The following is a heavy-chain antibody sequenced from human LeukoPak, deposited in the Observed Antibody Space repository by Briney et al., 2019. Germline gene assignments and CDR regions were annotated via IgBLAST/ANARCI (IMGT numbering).Heavy chain of an antibody. V-gene: IGHV1-2*06. CDR1: GYTFTGYY. CDR2: INPNSGGT. J-gene: IGHJ4*02. Sequence: ASVKVSCKASGYTFTGYYMHWVRQARGQGLEWMGRINPNSGGTNYAQKFQGRVTMTRDTSISTAYMELSRLRSDDTAVYYCARALWRLAARFPFDYWGQGTLVTVSS. D-gene: IGHD6-6*01. CDR3: ARALWRLAARFPFDY.